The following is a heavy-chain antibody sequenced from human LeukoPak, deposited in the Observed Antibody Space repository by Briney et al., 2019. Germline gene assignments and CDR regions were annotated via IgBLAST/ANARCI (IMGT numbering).Heavy chain of an antibody. J-gene: IGHJ6*02. CDR1: GGSISSYY. CDR3: ARDWGYYYGSEISRAYGMDV. V-gene: IGHV4-4*07. D-gene: IGHD3-10*01. Sequence: SETLSLTCTVSGGSISSYYWSWIRQPAGKGLEWIGRIYTSGSTNYNPSLKSRVTMSVDTSKNQFSLKLSSVTAADTAVYYCARDWGYYYGSEISRAYGMDVWGQGTTVTVSS. CDR2: IYTSGST.